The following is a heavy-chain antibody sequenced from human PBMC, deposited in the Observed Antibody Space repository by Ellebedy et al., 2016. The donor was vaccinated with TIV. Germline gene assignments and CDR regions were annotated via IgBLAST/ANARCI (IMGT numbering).Heavy chain of an antibody. V-gene: IGHV3-11*01. CDR3: ARATRFIDHQHNWFDP. Sequence: LSLTCAASGFTFSDFYMIWIRQAPGKGLEWVSYISSGGSNKYYADSVKGRFTISRDNAKNSLYLQMNSLRAEDAAVYYCARATRFIDHQHNWFDPWGQGTLVTVSS. CDR2: ISSGGSNK. D-gene: IGHD1-26*01. CDR1: GFTFSDFY. J-gene: IGHJ5*02.